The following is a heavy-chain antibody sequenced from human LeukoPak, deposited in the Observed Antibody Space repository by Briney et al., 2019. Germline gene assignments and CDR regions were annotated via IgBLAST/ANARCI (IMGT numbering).Heavy chain of an antibody. Sequence: GGSLRLSCAASGFTFNNYAMTWVRQAPGKGLEWVSTIIGSGGSTDYADSVKGRFTISRDNAKNTLYLQMNSLRAEDTAEYYCARGKYNYACDSWGHGTLVTVSS. CDR2: IIGSGGST. CDR3: ARGKYNYACDS. J-gene: IGHJ5*01. V-gene: IGHV3-23*01. D-gene: IGHD5-24*01. CDR1: GFTFNNYA.